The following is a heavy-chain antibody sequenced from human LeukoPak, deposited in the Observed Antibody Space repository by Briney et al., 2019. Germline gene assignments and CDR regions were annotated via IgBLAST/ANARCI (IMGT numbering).Heavy chain of an antibody. J-gene: IGHJ4*02. CDR2: IKPDGSEK. CDR1: GFTFSGTW. D-gene: IGHD3-22*01. V-gene: IGHV3-7*01. Sequence: GGSLRLSCATSGFTFSGTWITGVRQAPGKGLECVANIKPDGSEKYYIDSVKGRFTISRDNAKNSLYLQMSSLRAEDTAVYYCVREYYYNSSGYRALCYWGQGTLVTVSS. CDR3: VREYYYNSSGYRALCY.